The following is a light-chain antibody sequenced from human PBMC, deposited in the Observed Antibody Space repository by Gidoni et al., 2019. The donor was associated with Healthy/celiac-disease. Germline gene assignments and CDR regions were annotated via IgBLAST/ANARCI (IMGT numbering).Light chain of an antibody. CDR3: QQSNSTPLT. V-gene: IGKV1-39*01. J-gene: IGKJ3*01. CDR2: AAS. Sequence: IQMTQSPSSLSASVGDRFTITCRASQSISSYLNWYQQKPGKAPKLLIYAASSLQSGVPPRFSGSGSGTDFTLTISSLQPEDFATYYCQQSNSTPLTFGPGTQVDIK. CDR1: QSISSY.